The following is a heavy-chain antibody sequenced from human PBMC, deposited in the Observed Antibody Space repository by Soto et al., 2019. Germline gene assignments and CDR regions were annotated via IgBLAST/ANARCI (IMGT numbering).Heavy chain of an antibody. Sequence: PGGSLRLSCAASGFTFSSYAMSWVRQAPGKGLEWVSAISGSGGSTYYADSVKGRFTISRDNSKNTLYLQMNSLRAEDTAVYYCAKEFRGYCSSTSCHTPGIYFDYWGQGTLVTVSS. J-gene: IGHJ4*02. CDR1: GFTFSSYA. CDR3: AKEFRGYCSSTSCHTPGIYFDY. V-gene: IGHV3-23*01. D-gene: IGHD2-2*01. CDR2: ISGSGGST.